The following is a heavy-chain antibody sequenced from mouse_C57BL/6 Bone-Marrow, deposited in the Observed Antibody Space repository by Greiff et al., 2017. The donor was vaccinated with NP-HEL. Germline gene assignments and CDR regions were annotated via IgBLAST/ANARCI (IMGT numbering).Heavy chain of an antibody. V-gene: IGHV3-6*01. D-gene: IGHD1-1*02. CDR2: ISYDGSN. CDR3: ARDQLSYAMDY. Sequence: EVKLQESGPGLVKPSQSLSLTCSVTGYSITSGYYWNWIRQFPGNKLEWMGYISYDGSNNYNPSLKNRISITRDKSKNQFFLKLNSVTTEDSATYYCARDQLSYAMDYWGQGTSVTVSS. CDR1: GYSITSGYY. J-gene: IGHJ4*01.